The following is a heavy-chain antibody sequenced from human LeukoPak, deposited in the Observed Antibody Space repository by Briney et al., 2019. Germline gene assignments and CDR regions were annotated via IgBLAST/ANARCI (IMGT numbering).Heavy chain of an antibody. D-gene: IGHD5-24*01. CDR3: AKDEGLQFIDY. J-gene: IGHJ4*02. Sequence: GGSLRLSCAASGFTFSGHWMSWVRQAPGKGLEWVAFIRYDGSIKYYADSVKGRFTISRDNSKNTVYVQMNSLRPEDTAVYYCAKDEGLQFIDYWGQGTLVTVSS. CDR1: GFTFSGHW. V-gene: IGHV3-30*02. CDR2: IRYDGSIK.